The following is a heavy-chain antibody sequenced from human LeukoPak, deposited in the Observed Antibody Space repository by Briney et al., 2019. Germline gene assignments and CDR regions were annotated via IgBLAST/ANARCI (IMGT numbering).Heavy chain of an antibody. Sequence: ASVKVSCKASGGTFSSYAISWVRQAPGQGLEWTGRIIPILGIANYAQKFQGRVTITADKSTSTAYMELSSLRSEDTAVYYCASAPSMVTPYYFDYWGQGTLDTVSS. CDR3: ASAPSMVTPYYFDY. D-gene: IGHD5-18*01. CDR1: GGTFSSYA. V-gene: IGHV1-69*04. CDR2: IIPILGIA. J-gene: IGHJ4*02.